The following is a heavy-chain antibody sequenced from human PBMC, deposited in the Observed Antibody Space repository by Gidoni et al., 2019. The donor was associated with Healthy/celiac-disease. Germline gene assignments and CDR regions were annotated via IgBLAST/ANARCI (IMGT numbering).Heavy chain of an antibody. CDR2: INNSGST. D-gene: IGHD6-13*01. J-gene: IGHJ4*02. V-gene: IGHV4-34*01. CDR1: GGSLSGYD. CDR3: ARGSGIRSGIAAVRYADY. Sequence: QVPLQQWGAGLWKPSDTLSLPCTVEGGSLSGYDCSWILQPPGTGLVCIGEINNSGSTNYNPSLKSRVTIAVATSKNQFSLKRSSVTAADTAVYYCARGSGIRSGIAAVRYADYWGQGTLVTVSS.